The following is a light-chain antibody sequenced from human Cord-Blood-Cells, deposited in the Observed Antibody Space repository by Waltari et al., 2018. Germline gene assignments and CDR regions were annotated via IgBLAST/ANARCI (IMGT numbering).Light chain of an antibody. J-gene: IGLJ2*01. V-gene: IGLV2-23*01. CDR1: SSDVGCYNH. Sequence: QSALTQPASVSGSPGQSITISCTGTSSDVGCYNHAYWYQQHPGKAPKLMIYEGSKRPSGVSNRFSGSKSGNTASLTISGLQAEDEADYYCCSYAGSSTLVFGGGTKLTVL. CDR3: CSYAGSSTLV. CDR2: EGS.